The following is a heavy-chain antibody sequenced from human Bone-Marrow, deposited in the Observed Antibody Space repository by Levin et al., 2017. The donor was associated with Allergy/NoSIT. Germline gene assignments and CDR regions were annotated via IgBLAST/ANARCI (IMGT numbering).Heavy chain of an antibody. CDR3: ARDETYYDVWSGFYTGPPQGYYYYGMDV. D-gene: IGHD3-3*01. Sequence: GESLKISCVGSGFRFGDYSMNWIRQAPGLGLEWISYISRSGDSISYADSVKGRFTISRDNADNSLYLHLNSLRGDDTAVYYCARDETYYDVWSGFYTGPPQGYYYYGMDVWGQGTTVTVSS. V-gene: IGHV3-11*01. J-gene: IGHJ6*02. CDR1: GFRFGDYS. CDR2: ISRSGDSI.